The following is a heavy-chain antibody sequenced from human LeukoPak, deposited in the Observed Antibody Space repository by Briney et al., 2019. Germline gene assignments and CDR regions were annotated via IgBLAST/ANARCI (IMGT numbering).Heavy chain of an antibody. D-gene: IGHD3-10*01. CDR3: AKEGTPQVITWYDL. J-gene: IGHJ5*02. Sequence: GGSLRLSCAASGGTLSPHGMHWVRQAPGKGLEWVAVISYEGGTQHYADSVKGRFIISRDNPRNTLYLQMNILRTEDTAVYYCAKEGTPQVITWYDLWGRGPQVIVSS. CDR2: ISYEGGTQ. V-gene: IGHV3-30*18. CDR1: GGTLSPHG.